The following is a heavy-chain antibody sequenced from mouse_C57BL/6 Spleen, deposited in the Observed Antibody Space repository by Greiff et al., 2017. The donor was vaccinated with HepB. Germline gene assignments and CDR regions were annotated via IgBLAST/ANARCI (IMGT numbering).Heavy chain of an antibody. Sequence: EVQVVESGEGLVKPGGSLKLSCAASGFTFSSYAMSWVRQTPEKRLEWVAYISSGGDYIYYADTVKGRFTISRDNARNTLYLQMSSLKSEDTAMYYCTTIYYDYDEFAYWGQGTLVTVSA. V-gene: IGHV5-9-1*02. D-gene: IGHD2-4*01. J-gene: IGHJ3*01. CDR1: GFTFSSYA. CDR2: ISSGGDYI. CDR3: TTIYYDYDEFAY.